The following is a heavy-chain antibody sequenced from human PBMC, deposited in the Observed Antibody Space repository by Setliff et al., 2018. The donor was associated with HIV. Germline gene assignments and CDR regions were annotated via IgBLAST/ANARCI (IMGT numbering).Heavy chain of an antibody. J-gene: IGHJ4*02. D-gene: IGHD3-10*01. CDR3: ARDGWELDRGRADYFDY. CDR2: INAGNGDT. CDR1: GYTFTSYA. Sequence: ASVKVSCKASGYTFTSYAMHWVRQAPGQRLEWMGWINAGNGDTEYSQKFQGRVTIDRDTSATTAYMELRSLRSEDTAVYYCARDGWELDRGRADYFDYRGQGALVTVSS. V-gene: IGHV1-3*01.